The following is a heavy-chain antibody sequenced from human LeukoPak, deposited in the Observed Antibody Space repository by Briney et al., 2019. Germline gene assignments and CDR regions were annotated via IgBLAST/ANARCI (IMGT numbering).Heavy chain of an antibody. V-gene: IGHV3-23*01. CDR3: AKAVGYGTKALDY. CDR1: GFTFATYA. CDR2: ITGSGRTT. Sequence: GGSLRLSCAASGFTFATYAMSWVRQAPGKGLKWVSGITGSGRTTYYADSVKGRFTISRDNSKNTLYLQMNSLRAEDTALYYCAKAVGYGTKALDYWGQGTLVTVSS. J-gene: IGHJ4*02. D-gene: IGHD4/OR15-4a*01.